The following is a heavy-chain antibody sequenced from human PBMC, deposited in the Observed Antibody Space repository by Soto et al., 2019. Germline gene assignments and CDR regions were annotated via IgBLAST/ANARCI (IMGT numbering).Heavy chain of an antibody. CDR3: ARDRVGDSSGYGPYFYYYGMEV. Sequence: GASVKVSCKASGYTFTGYYMHWVRQAPGQGLEWMGWINPNSGGTNYAQKFQGWVTMTRDTSISTAYMELSRLRSDDTAVYYCARDRVGDSSGYGPYFYYYGMEVWGQGTTVTVSS. CDR1: GYTFTGYY. V-gene: IGHV1-2*04. D-gene: IGHD3-22*01. CDR2: INPNSGGT. J-gene: IGHJ6*02.